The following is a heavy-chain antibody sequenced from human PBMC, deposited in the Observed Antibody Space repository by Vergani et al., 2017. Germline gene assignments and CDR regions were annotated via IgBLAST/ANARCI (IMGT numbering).Heavy chain of an antibody. CDR3: ARVPRWLQLRYFDY. CDR1: GGSFSGYY. CDR2: INHSGST. D-gene: IGHD5-24*01. J-gene: IGHJ4*02. V-gene: IGHV4-34*01. Sequence: QVQLQQWGAGLLKPSETLSLTCAVYGGSFSGYYWSWIRQPPGKGLEWIGEINHSGSTNYNPSLKSRVTISVDKSMNQFSLKLSSVTPADTAVYYCARVPRWLQLRYFDYWGQGTLVTVSS.